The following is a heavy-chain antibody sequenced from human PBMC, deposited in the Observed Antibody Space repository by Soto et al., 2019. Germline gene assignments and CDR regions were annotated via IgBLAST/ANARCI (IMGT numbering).Heavy chain of an antibody. CDR3: AREKAMGTNSGWFDP. CDR2: INPSGGST. J-gene: IGHJ5*02. D-gene: IGHD1-7*01. Sequence: ASVKVSCKASGYIFTRHYMHWVRQAPGQGLEWMGIINPSGGSTNYAQKFQGRVTMTRDTSTSTVYMELSSLRSEDTAVYFCAREKAMGTNSGWFDPWGQGTLVTVSS. V-gene: IGHV1-46*01. CDR1: GYIFTRHY.